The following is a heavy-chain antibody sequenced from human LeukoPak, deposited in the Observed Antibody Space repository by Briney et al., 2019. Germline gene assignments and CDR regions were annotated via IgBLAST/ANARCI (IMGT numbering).Heavy chain of an antibody. CDR1: GGSISSNY. J-gene: IGHJ3*02. Sequence: PSETLSLTCTVSGGSISSNYWSWIRQYPGNGLEWIGYIYYSGSTNYKPSLKSRVTISVDTSKNQFSLKLSSVTAADTAVYYCARHRTGQGYSRPSYGFDIWGQGTMVTVSS. D-gene: IGHD6-13*01. CDR3: ARHRTGQGYSRPSYGFDI. CDR2: IYYSGST. V-gene: IGHV4-59*08.